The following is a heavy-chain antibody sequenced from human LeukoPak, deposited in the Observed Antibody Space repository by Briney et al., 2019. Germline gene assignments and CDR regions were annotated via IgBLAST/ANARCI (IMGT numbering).Heavy chain of an antibody. Sequence: GGSLRLSCAASGFTFSSNAMSWVRQAPGKGLEWVSAISGSGGSTYYADSVKGRFTISRDNSKNTLYLQMNSLRAEDTAVYYCAKGTGYSSGWPQTFDYWGQGTLVTVSS. CDR2: ISGSGGST. D-gene: IGHD6-19*01. CDR3: AKGTGYSSGWPQTFDY. J-gene: IGHJ4*02. V-gene: IGHV3-23*01. CDR1: GFTFSSNA.